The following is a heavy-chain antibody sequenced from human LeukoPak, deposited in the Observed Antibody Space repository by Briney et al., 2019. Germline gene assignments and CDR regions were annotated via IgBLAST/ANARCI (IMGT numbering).Heavy chain of an antibody. Sequence: PSETLSLTCTVSGDSLSDYFWSWIRQPPGKGLEWIGYNSGSTNYNPSLKSRVTILLDRSKNQFSLKLNSVTAADTAVYYCARGRGYGGNYLRSFDIWGQGTMATVSS. D-gene: IGHD1-26*01. V-gene: IGHV4-59*08. CDR1: GDSLSDYF. CDR3: ARGRGYGGNYLRSFDI. CDR2: NSGST. J-gene: IGHJ3*02.